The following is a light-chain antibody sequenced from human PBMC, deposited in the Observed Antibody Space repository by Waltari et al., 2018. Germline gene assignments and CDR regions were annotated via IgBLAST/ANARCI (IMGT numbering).Light chain of an antibody. Sequence: DVQLTHSPSTLSASVGDRVTITCRGSESVKNNLAWYQHQPGKAPKVLVHKASRLESGVPSRFSGSGYGTEFTLTISSLEPDDFATYYCHQYNTLPLTFGGGTKVEIK. CDR3: HQYNTLPLT. CDR1: ESVKNN. J-gene: IGKJ4*01. V-gene: IGKV1-5*03. CDR2: KAS.